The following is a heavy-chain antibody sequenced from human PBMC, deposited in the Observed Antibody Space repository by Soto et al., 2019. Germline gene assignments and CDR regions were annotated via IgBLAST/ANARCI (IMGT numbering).Heavy chain of an antibody. Sequence: SETLSLTCTVSGGSVSSYYWSWIRQPPGKGLEWVGYIYYSGSTNYNPSLKSRVTISVDTSKNQFSLKLSSVTAADTAVYYCARGRDSSGWHNWFDPWGQGTLVTVSS. J-gene: IGHJ5*02. V-gene: IGHV4-59*02. D-gene: IGHD6-19*01. CDR2: IYYSGST. CDR1: GGSVSSYY. CDR3: ARGRDSSGWHNWFDP.